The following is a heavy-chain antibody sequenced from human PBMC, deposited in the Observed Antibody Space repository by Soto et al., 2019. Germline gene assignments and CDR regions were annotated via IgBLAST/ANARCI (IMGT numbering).Heavy chain of an antibody. CDR1: GGSISRSHW. Sequence: SETLSLTCAVSGGSISRSHWLSWFLPPPWNGLEWSGEIYHSGSTNYIPSLKSRVTISVDKSKNQFSLKLSPVTAADTAVYYCARAILAYCSSTSCYNGPDYYYYGMDVWGQGTTVTVSS. D-gene: IGHD2-2*02. J-gene: IGHJ6*02. V-gene: IGHV4-4*02. CDR3: ARAILAYCSSTSCYNGPDYYYYGMDV. CDR2: IYHSGST.